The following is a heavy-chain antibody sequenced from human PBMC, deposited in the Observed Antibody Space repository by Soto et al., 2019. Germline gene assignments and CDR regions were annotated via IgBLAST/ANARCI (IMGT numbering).Heavy chain of an antibody. J-gene: IGHJ4*02. CDR3: TFAMLGPTTNY. Sequence: EVQLVESGGGLVNPGGSLSLSCAASGFTFSNAWMNWVRQAPGKGLEWDGRIKSKTDGGTSDYAAPVKGRFTISRDDSINMLFLQMNSLKIEDTAVYYCTFAMLGPTTNYWGQGTLVTVSS. D-gene: IGHD1-26*01. CDR2: IKSKTDGGTS. CDR1: GFTFSNAW. V-gene: IGHV3-15*07.